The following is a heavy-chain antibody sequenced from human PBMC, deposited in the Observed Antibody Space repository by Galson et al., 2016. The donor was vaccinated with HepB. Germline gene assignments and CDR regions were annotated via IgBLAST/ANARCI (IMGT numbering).Heavy chain of an antibody. CDR2: ITPTTSSI. CDR1: GFPFNIYS. V-gene: IGHV3-21*01. CDR3: ARDGFYYESSGYHELNLDQ. D-gene: IGHD3-22*01. J-gene: IGHJ4*02. Sequence: SLRLSCAASGFPFNIYSMNWARRAPGKGLEWVSFITPTTSSIYYAEAVKGLSTISRDNAQDPLYLQLNSLRAEDTAVYYCARDGFYYESSGYHELNLDQWGQGTVVIVSS.